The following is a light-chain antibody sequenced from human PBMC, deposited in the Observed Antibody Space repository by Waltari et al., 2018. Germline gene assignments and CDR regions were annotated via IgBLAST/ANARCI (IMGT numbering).Light chain of an antibody. CDR2: DNN. CDR3: GTWDSTLSSWV. V-gene: IGLV1-51*01. Sequence: QSVLTQPPSLSATPGQKVTISCSGSSSNIGNNYVSWYQHLPGTAPKVFIYDNNRRPSEIPDRFSGSKSGTSATLGITGRQIGDEADYYCGTWDSTLSSWVFGGGTRLTVL. J-gene: IGLJ3*02. CDR1: SSNIGNNY.